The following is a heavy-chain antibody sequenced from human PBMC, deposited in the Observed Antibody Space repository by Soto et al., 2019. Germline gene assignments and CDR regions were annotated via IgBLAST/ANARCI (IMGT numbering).Heavy chain of an antibody. CDR2: ISSGSAYT. CDR1: VFTFSNYG. V-gene: IGHV3-21*04. CDR3: GRSRSHSLARDS. J-gene: IGHJ4*02. D-gene: IGHD6-13*01. Sequence: PGGSLGLSCTASVFTFSNYGLTWVRQAPGKGLEWVSFISSGSAYTYVADSVKGRFTISRDNARDSGFLEMNSLRDEDTGIYYCGRSRSHSLARDSWCQG.